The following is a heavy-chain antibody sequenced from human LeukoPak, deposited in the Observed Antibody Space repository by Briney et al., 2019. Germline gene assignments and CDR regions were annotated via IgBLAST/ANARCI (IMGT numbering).Heavy chain of an antibody. CDR1: GGSFSGYY. Sequence: SETLSLTCAVYGGSFSGYYWSWIRQPPGKGLEWIGEINHSGSTNYNPSLKSRVTISVDTSKNRFSLKLNSVTAADTAGYFFTRHTRRYSGYDRPLKSWFDPWGQGTLVTVSS. J-gene: IGHJ5*02. CDR2: INHSGST. CDR3: TRHTRRYSGYDRPLKSWFDP. D-gene: IGHD5-12*01. V-gene: IGHV4-34*01.